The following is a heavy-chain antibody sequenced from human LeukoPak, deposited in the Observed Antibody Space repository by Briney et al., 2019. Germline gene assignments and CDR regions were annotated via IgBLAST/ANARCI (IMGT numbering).Heavy chain of an antibody. Sequence: GGSLRLSCAASGFAVSTNYVSWVRQAPGLGLEWVSGISTRGGGIYYAESVKGRFTISRDNSKNTLYLQMNSLRAEDTAVYYCAREEYQLLSLDYWGQGTLVTVSS. CDR3: AREEYQLLSLDY. D-gene: IGHD2-2*01. V-gene: IGHV3-53*01. CDR2: ISTRGGGI. J-gene: IGHJ4*02. CDR1: GFAVSTNY.